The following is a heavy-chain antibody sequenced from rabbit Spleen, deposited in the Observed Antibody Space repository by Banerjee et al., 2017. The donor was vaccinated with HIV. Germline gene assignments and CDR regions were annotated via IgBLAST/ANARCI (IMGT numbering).Heavy chain of an antibody. Sequence: EQLVESGGGLVKPEGSLKLSCTASGFSFSNKAVMCWVRQAPGKGLEWIACINAVTGKAVYASWAKGRFTISRTSSTTVTLRMTSLTAADRAAYFCARDLVGVIGWNFYLWGPGTLVTVS. D-gene: IGHD1-1*01. J-gene: IGHJ4*01. CDR2: INAVTGKA. CDR1: GFSFSNKAV. CDR3: ARDLVGVIGWNFYL. V-gene: IGHV1S45*01.